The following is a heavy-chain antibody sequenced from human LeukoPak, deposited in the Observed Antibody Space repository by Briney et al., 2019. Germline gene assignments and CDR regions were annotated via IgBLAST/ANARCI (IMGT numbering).Heavy chain of an antibody. V-gene: IGHV3-7*01. D-gene: IGHD6-13*01. CDR2: IKQDGSEK. CDR3: ARGGSSWLY. CDR1: GLTLSAYW. Sequence: GGSLRLSCAASGLTLSAYWMSWVRQAPGKGLEWVANIKQDGSEKYYVDSVKGRFTISRDNPKNSLYLQMNSLRAEDAAVYYCARGGSSWLYWGQGTLVTVSS. J-gene: IGHJ4*02.